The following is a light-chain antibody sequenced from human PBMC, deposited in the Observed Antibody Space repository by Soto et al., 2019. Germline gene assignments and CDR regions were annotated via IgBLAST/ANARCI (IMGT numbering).Light chain of an antibody. V-gene: IGLV2-14*01. CDR2: DVN. Sequence: QSVLTQPASVSGSPGQSITLSCTGTSSDIGGYDYVSWYQRHPGKAPKLIIYDVNNRPSGVSNRFSGSKSGNTASLTISGLEAEDEADYYGTSYASGSSHVVFGGGTKVTAL. J-gene: IGLJ2*01. CDR1: SSDIGGYDY. CDR3: TSYASGSSHVV.